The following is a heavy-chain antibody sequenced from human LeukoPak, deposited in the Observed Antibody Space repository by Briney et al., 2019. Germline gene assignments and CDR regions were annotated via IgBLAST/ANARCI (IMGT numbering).Heavy chain of an antibody. CDR3: ARPGGYGVQPLDY. CDR1: GFTFSSYG. V-gene: IGHV3-30*02. D-gene: IGHD5-12*01. CDR2: IRYDGSNK. J-gene: IGHJ4*02. Sequence: GGSLRLSCAASGFTFSSYGMHCVRQAPGKGLEWVAFIRYDGSNKYYAASVKCRFTISRDNSKNTLYLQMNSLRAEDTAVYHCARPGGYGVQPLDYWGEGTLVTVSS.